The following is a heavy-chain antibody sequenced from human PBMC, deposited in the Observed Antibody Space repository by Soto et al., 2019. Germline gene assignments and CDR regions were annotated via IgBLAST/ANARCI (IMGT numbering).Heavy chain of an antibody. Sequence: GGSLRLSCAASGFTFSSYGMHWVRQAPGKGLEWVAVISYDGSNKYYADSVKGRFTISRDNSKNTLYLQMNSLRAEDTAVYYCAKDLRRYSSSYQSFFAYWGQRTLVTVSS. CDR1: GFTFSSYG. V-gene: IGHV3-30*18. CDR3: AKDLRRYSSSYQSFFAY. J-gene: IGHJ4*02. D-gene: IGHD6-13*01. CDR2: ISYDGSNK.